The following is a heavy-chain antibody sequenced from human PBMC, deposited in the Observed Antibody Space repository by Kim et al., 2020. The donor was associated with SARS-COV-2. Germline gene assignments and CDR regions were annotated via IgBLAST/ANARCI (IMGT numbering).Heavy chain of an antibody. J-gene: IGHJ4*01. CDR3: ARDGGTGYSGYYPDY. Sequence: GGSLRLSCAASGFTFSSYAMHWVRQAPGKGLEWVAVISYDGSNKYYADSVKGRFTISRDNSKNTLYLQMNSLRAEDTAVYYGARDGGTGYSGYYPDYWG. CDR2: ISYDGSNK. CDR1: GFTFSSYA. V-gene: IGHV3-30-3*01. D-gene: IGHD5-12*01.